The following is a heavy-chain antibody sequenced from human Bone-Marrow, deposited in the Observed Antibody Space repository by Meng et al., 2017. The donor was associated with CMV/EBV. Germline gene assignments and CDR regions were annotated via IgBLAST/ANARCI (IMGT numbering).Heavy chain of an antibody. CDR2: ISDRGDTK. V-gene: IGHV3-48*03. CDR1: GFGFNTYE. J-gene: IGHJ4*02. D-gene: IGHD2-2*01. CDR3: ASGGIPAAISDF. Sequence: SCAASGFGFNTYEMNWVRQAPGKGLEWVSYISDRGDTKYYADSVRGRFTISRDNAKNSLYLQMSSLRAEDTALYYCASGGIPAAISDFWGQGTLVTVSS.